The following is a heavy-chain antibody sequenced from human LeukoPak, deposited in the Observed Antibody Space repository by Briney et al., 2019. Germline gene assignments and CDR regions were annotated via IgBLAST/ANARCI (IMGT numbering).Heavy chain of an antibody. D-gene: IGHD3-3*01. CDR2: IYWNDDK. CDR3: AQTGTDFWSGYTNWFDP. V-gene: IGHV2-5*01. J-gene: IGHJ5*02. CDR1: GFSLGASGVG. Sequence: SGPTLVKPTQTLTLSCTFSGFSLGASGVGVGWIRQPPGKALECLALIYWNDDKRYSPSLKSRLTITKDNYKNQVVHTMTNMDPVDKTTYYCAQTGTDFWSGYTNWFDPWGQGTLVTVSS.